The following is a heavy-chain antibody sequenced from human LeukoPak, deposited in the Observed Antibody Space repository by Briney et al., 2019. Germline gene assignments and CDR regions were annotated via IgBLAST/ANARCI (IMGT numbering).Heavy chain of an antibody. Sequence: PGGSLRLSCAASGFTFSNYAMSWVRQAPGKGLEWVSAISGSGGRTYYADSVKGRFSISRDNSKNTLDLQMSSLRAEDTAVYYCAKDPSPITVIAVGDPFDSWGQGTLVPVSS. CDR2: ISGSGGRT. V-gene: IGHV3-23*01. D-gene: IGHD3-22*01. CDR3: AKDPSPITVIAVGDPFDS. CDR1: GFTFSNYA. J-gene: IGHJ5*01.